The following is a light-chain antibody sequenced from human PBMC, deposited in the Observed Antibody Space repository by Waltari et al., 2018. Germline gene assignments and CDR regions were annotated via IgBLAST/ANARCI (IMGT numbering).Light chain of an antibody. J-gene: IGKJ1*01. CDR2: GAT. Sequence: EIVLTQSPGTLSLSPGDRATLSCRASQTVSSSYLAWYQQKPGQPPRLLINGATSRATGIPDRFRGSGSGTDFTLTISRLEREDFAVYHCQQYGTSPGTFGQGTKVEIK. CDR1: QTVSSSY. CDR3: QQYGTSPGT. V-gene: IGKV3-20*01.